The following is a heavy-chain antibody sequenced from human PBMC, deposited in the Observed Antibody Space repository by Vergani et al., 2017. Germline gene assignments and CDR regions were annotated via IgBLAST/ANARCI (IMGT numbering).Heavy chain of an antibody. D-gene: IGHD2-15*01. Sequence: QVQLVQSGAEVKKPGSSVKVSCKASGGTFSSYTISWVRQAPGQGLEWMGRIIPILGIANYARKFQGRVTITADKYTSTAYMELRSLRSEDTAVYYCARSAGYCSGGSCPLEDEYFQHWGQGTLVTVSS. J-gene: IGHJ1*01. V-gene: IGHV1-69*02. CDR3: ARSAGYCSGGSCPLEDEYFQH. CDR2: IIPILGIA. CDR1: GGTFSSYT.